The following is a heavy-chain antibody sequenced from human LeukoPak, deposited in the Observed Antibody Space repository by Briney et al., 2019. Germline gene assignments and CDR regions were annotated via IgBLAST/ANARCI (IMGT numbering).Heavy chain of an antibody. CDR1: GFTFSNHI. CDR3: ARDAYHSGDLDQ. V-gene: IGHV3-30*02. Sequence: GGSLRLSCAASGFTFSNHIMHWVRQAPGKGLEWVSFIRFDGTNRHYVDSVKGRFTIPRDNPNNMLYLQMNSLKFDDTAVYYCARDAYHSGDLDQWGEGTLVIVSS. CDR2: IRFDGTNR. J-gene: IGHJ4*02. D-gene: IGHD3/OR15-3a*01.